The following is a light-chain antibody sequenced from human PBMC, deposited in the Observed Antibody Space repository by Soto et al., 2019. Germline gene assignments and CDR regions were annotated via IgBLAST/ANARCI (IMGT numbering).Light chain of an antibody. CDR3: QQYGSSPPYT. Sequence: EIVLTQSPGTLSLSPGERATLSCRASHSVSSRYLAWYQQKPGQAPRLLIYGASSRATGIPDRFSGSGSGTDFTLTLSRLEPEDFAVYYCQQYGSSPPYTFGQGTKLEIK. CDR1: HSVSSRY. CDR2: GAS. J-gene: IGKJ2*01. V-gene: IGKV3-20*01.